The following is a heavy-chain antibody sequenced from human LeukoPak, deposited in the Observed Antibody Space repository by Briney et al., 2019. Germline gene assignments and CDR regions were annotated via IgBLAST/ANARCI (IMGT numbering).Heavy chain of an antibody. Sequence: KSSETLSLTCTVSGGSISSYYWSWIRQPAGKGLEWIGRIYTSGSTNYNPSLKSRVTMSADTSKNQFSLKQSSVTAADTAVYYCVRGNYDNRGYSNAFDIWGQGAMVTVSS. CDR1: GGSISSYY. J-gene: IGHJ3*02. CDR3: VRGNYDNRGYSNAFDI. D-gene: IGHD3-22*01. V-gene: IGHV4-4*07. CDR2: IYTSGST.